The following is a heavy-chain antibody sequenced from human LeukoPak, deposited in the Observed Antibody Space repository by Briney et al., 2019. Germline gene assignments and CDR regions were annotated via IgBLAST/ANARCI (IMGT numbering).Heavy chain of an antibody. Sequence: SVKVSCKASGGIFSSYTISWVRQAPGQGLEWMGRIIPLLGIANYAQKFQGRVTIIADKSTSTAHMELSSLRSEDTAVYYGARDDADSAYADGDYWGQGTLVTVSS. CDR3: ARDDADSAYADGDY. CDR1: GGIFSSYT. V-gene: IGHV1-69*04. J-gene: IGHJ4*02. D-gene: IGHD5-12*01. CDR2: IIPLLGIA.